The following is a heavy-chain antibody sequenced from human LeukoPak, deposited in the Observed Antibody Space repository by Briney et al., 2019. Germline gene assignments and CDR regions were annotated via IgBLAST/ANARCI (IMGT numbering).Heavy chain of an antibody. Sequence: TAGGSLRLSCAASGFTFSDYYMSWIRQAPGKGLEWVSYISSSGSTIYYADSVKGRFTISRDNAKNSLYLQMNSLRAEDTAVYYCAKAQDIVVVPAIDYWGQGTLVTVSS. CDR2: ISSSGSTI. J-gene: IGHJ4*02. CDR3: AKAQDIVVVPAIDY. CDR1: GFTFSDYY. V-gene: IGHV3-11*01. D-gene: IGHD2-2*01.